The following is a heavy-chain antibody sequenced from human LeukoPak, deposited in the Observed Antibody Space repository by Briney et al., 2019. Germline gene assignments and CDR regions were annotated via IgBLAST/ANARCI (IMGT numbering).Heavy chain of an antibody. CDR2: TIPTFGTA. D-gene: IGHD1-14*01. CDR3: ARVNPPGWFEP. V-gene: IGHV1-69*13. CDR1: GGTFSSYA. Sequence: SVKVSCKASGGTFSSYAISWVRQAPGQGVEGMGGTIPTFGTANHAQKFPGRVTITADEPTSTASMELSSLSSQDTAVHSSARVNPPGWFEPWGQGTLVTVSS. J-gene: IGHJ5*02.